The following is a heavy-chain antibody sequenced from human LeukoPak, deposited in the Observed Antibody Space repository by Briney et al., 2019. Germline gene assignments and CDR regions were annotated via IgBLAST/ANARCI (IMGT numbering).Heavy chain of an antibody. CDR1: GFTFSSYS. CDR2: ISSSSSTI. J-gene: IGHJ3*02. D-gene: IGHD6-19*01. V-gene: IGHV3-48*01. CDR3: ARDSFQWLAAENI. Sequence: PGGSLRLSCAASGFTFSSYSMNWVRQPPGKGLEWVSYISSSSSTIYYADSVKGRFTISRDNAKNPLYLQMNSLRAEDTAVYYCARDSFQWLAAENIWGQGTMVTVSS.